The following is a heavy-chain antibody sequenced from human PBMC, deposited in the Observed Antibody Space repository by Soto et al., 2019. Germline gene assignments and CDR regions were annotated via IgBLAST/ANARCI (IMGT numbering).Heavy chain of an antibody. Sequence: GGSLRLSCAASGFTFSSYGMHWVRQAPGKGLEWVAVISYDGSNKYYADSVKGRFTISRDNSKNTLYLQMNSLRAEDTAVYYCAKDLYSYGSRGVFDYWGQGTLVTVSS. J-gene: IGHJ4*02. CDR1: GFTFSSYG. CDR3: AKDLYSYGSRGVFDY. V-gene: IGHV3-30*18. CDR2: ISYDGSNK. D-gene: IGHD5-18*01.